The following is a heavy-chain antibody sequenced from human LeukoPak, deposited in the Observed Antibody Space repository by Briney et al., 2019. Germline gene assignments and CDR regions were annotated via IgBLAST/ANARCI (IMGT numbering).Heavy chain of an antibody. CDR2: IFYSGNT. CDR1: GGSIDNYY. J-gene: IGHJ4*02. V-gene: IGHV4-59*01. CDR3: AGGRYGWLPFDY. D-gene: IGHD3-16*01. Sequence: SETLSLTCTVAGGSIDNYYWSWIRQPPGKGLEWIGYIFYSGNTNYDPSLKSRVTISLDTSKNQFSLKVSSVTAADTAVYYCAGGRYGWLPFDYWGQGTLVTVSS.